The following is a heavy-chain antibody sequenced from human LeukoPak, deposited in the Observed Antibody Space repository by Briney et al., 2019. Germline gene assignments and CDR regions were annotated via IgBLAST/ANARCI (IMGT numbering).Heavy chain of an antibody. V-gene: IGHV4-34*01. CDR1: GFSFSSYW. J-gene: IGHJ4*02. CDR3: ARGLGGGQQLVLFDY. CDR2: INHSGST. Sequence: PGGSLRLSCEASGFSFSSYWMSWIRQPPGKGLEWIGEINHSGSTNYNPSLKSRVTISVDTSKNQFSLKLSSVTAADTAVYYCARGLGGGQQLVLFDYWGQGTLVTVSS. D-gene: IGHD6-13*01.